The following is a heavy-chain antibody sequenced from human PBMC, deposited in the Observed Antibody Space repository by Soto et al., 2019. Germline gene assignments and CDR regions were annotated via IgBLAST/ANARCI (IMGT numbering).Heavy chain of an antibody. D-gene: IGHD4-4*01. CDR2: IIPIFGTA. CDR3: ARVEVTRNYFDY. J-gene: IGHJ4*02. Sequence: ASVKVSCKXSGGTFSSYAISWVRQAPGQGLEWMGGIIPIFGTANYAQKFQGRVTITADKSTSTAYMELSSLRSEDTAVYYCARVEVTRNYFDYWGQGTLVTVSS. CDR1: GGTFSSYA. V-gene: IGHV1-69*06.